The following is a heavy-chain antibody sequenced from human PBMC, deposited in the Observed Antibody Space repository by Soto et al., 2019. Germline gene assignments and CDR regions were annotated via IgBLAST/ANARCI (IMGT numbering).Heavy chain of an antibody. Sequence: KPSETLSLTCTVSGVSITGGDYYWSWIRQAPGKGLEWIGYIYYSGATYYNPSLESRVTISLDTSKNQFSLKLDSVTAADTAVYYWTREGRVVNSWSPGDCYYNGFDAWGQGTPVTVSS. V-gene: IGHV4-30-4*01. CDR1: GVSITGGDYY. CDR2: IYYSGAT. CDR3: TREGRVVNSWSPGDCYYNGFDA. D-gene: IGHD6-13*01. J-gene: IGHJ6*02.